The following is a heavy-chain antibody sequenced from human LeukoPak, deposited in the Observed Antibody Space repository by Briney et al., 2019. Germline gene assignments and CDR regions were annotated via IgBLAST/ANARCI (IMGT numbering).Heavy chain of an antibody. CDR1: GLTFDDYA. V-gene: IGHV3-9*01. CDR2: ISWNSGSI. D-gene: IGHD1-14*01. CDR3: AKDIATGNRLYYFDY. Sequence: PGGSLRLSCAASGLTFDDYAMHWVRQAPGKGLEWVSGISWNSGSIGYADSVKGRFTISRDNAKNSLYLQMNSLRAEDTALYYCAKDIATGNRLYYFDYWGRGTLVTVSS. J-gene: IGHJ4*02.